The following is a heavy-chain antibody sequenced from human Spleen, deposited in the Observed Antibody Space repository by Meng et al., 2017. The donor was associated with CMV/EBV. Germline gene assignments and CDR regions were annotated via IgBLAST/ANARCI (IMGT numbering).Heavy chain of an antibody. J-gene: IGHJ4*02. CDR3: ARTYYYGSGSYYKGFDY. V-gene: IGHV4-30-4*08. D-gene: IGHD3-10*01. CDR2: IFYTGST. Sequence: QVQLPESGPGLVKPSPTLSLTCTVSGGSISSGDYYWSWIRQPPGKGLEWIGSIFYTGSTYYNPSLESRVIISVDTSKNQFSLKLSSVTAADTAVYYCARTYYYGSGSYYKGFDYWGQGTLVTVSS. CDR1: GGSISSGDYY.